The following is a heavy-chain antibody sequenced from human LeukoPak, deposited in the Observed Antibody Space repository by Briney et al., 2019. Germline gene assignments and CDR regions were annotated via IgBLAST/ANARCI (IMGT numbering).Heavy chain of an antibody. Sequence: SETLSLTCTVSGGSISSYYWSWIRQPPGKGLEWIGYIYYSGSTNYHPSLKSRVTISVDTSKNQFSLKLSSVTAADTAVYYCARRGMEQPLYYYYYYMDVWGKGTTVTVSS. CDR1: GGSISSYY. V-gene: IGHV4-59*01. CDR3: ARRGMEQPLYYYYYYMDV. D-gene: IGHD6-13*01. CDR2: IYYSGST. J-gene: IGHJ6*03.